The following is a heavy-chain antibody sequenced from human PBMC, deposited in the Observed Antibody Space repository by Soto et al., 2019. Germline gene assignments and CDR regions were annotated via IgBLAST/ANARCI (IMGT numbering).Heavy chain of an antibody. CDR2: ISAYNGNT. CDR1: GYTFTGYG. J-gene: IGHJ4*02. V-gene: IGHV1-18*01. Sequence: ASVKVSCKASGYTFTGYGISWVRQAPGQGLEWMGWISAYNGNTNYAQKLQGRVTMTTDTSTSTAYMELRSLRSDDTAVYYCARQYSSSSEAELDYWGQGTLVTVSS. CDR3: ARQYSSSSEAELDY. D-gene: IGHD6-6*01.